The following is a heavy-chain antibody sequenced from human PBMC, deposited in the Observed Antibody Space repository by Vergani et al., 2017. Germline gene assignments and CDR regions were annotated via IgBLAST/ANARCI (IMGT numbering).Heavy chain of an antibody. CDR2: INPNGDAT. J-gene: IGHJ4*02. V-gene: IGHV1-2*02. Sequence: QVQLVQSGAELKKPGASVRVSCKASGFIFTDYYIHCMRQAPGQGLEWIGWINPNGDATHYAQNFRGRVTLTRDTSSTTAYMDLASLTSDDTAIYYCARDHQGPTTLDYWGQGSLVTVSS. CDR3: ARDHQGPTTLDY. CDR1: GFIFTDYY. D-gene: IGHD1-26*01.